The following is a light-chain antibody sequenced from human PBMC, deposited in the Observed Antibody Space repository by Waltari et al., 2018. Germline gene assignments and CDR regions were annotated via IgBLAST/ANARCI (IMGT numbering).Light chain of an antibody. J-gene: IGKJ1*01. Sequence: DIVMTQSPDSLAVSLGERATINCKSSQSVLYTSNNKNYLAWYQPKPGQPPKQLFYWASTRESGVPDRFSGSGSGTDFTLTISGLQAEDVAVYYCQQYYSPPWTFGQGTQVEIK. CDR3: QQYYSPPWT. V-gene: IGKV4-1*01. CDR1: QSVLYTSNNKNY. CDR2: WAS.